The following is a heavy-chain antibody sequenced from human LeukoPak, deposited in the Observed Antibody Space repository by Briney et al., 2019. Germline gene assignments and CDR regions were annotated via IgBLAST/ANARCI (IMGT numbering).Heavy chain of an antibody. CDR1: GYTFTSYD. V-gene: IGHV1-2*02. CDR2: INPNSGGT. CDR3: ASPLRYYYYYGMDV. Sequence: ASVKVSCKASGYTFTSYDINWVRQAPGQGLEWMGWINPNSGGTNYAQKFQGRVTMTRDTSISTAYMELSRLRSDDTAVYYCASPLRYYYYYGMDVWGQGTTVTVS. J-gene: IGHJ6*02.